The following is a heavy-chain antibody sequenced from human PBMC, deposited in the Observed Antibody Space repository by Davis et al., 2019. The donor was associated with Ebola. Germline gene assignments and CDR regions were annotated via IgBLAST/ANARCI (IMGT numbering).Heavy chain of an antibody. CDR1: GGSISSSNW. J-gene: IGHJ5*02. Sequence: PSETLSLTCAVSGGSISSSNWWSWVRQPPGKGLEWIGEIYHSGSTNYNPSLKSRVTISVDKSKNQFSLKLSSVTAADTAVYYCARDGEAVAGNWFDPWGQGTLVTVSS. D-gene: IGHD6-19*01. V-gene: IGHV4-4*02. CDR2: IYHSGST. CDR3: ARDGEAVAGNWFDP.